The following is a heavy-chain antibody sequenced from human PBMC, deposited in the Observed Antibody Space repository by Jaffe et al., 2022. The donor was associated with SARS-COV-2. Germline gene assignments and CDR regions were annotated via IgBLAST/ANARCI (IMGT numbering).Heavy chain of an antibody. J-gene: IGHJ4*02. Sequence: QVQLVQSGAEVKKPGASVKVSCKASGYTFTGYYMHWVRQAPGQGLEWMGRINPNSGGTNYAQKFQGRVTMTRDTSISTAYMELSRLRSDDTVVYYCARGQELLTGDSGPFDYWGQGTLVTVSS. D-gene: IGHD7-27*01. CDR1: GYTFTGYY. V-gene: IGHV1-2*05. CDR2: INPNSGGT. CDR3: ARGQELLTGDSGPFDY.